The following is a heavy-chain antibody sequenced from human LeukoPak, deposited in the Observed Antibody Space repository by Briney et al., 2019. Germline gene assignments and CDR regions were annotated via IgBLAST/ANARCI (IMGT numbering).Heavy chain of an antibody. V-gene: IGHV1-69*13. CDR3: ARAMGDYYDSSVFY. CDR1: GGTFSSYA. D-gene: IGHD3-22*01. Sequence: ASVKVSCKASGGTFSSYAISWVRQASGQGLEWMGGIIPIFGTANYAQKFQGRVTITADESTSTAYMELSSLRSEDTAVYYCARAMGDYYDSSVFYWGQGTLVTVSS. J-gene: IGHJ4*02. CDR2: IIPIFGTA.